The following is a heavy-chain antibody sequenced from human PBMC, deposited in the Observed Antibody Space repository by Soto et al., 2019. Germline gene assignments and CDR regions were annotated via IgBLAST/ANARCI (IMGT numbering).Heavy chain of an antibody. CDR3: ATLPPRIVVVVLPIPS. CDR2: IYYSGST. V-gene: IGHV4-39*07. D-gene: IGHD2-15*01. CDR1: GGSISSSSYY. Sequence: PSETLSLTCTVSGGSISSSSYYWSWIRQPPGKGLEWIGYIYYSGSTYYNPSLKSRVTISVDTSNNQFSLNLSSVTAADTAVYYCATLPPRIVVVVLPIPSWGQGTLVTVSS. J-gene: IGHJ4*02.